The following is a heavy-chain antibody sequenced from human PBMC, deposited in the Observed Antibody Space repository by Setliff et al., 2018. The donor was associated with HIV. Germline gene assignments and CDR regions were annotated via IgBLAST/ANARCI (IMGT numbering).Heavy chain of an antibody. CDR3: ARHVEMATMASHYYYMDV. V-gene: IGHV5-51*01. Sequence: PGESLKISCKGSGYSFSNYWIGWVRQMPGKGLEWMGIIYPGDSDARYSPSFQGQVTIPVDKSISTAYLQWGSLKATDTALYYCARHVEMATMASHYYYMDVWGKGTTVTVSS. CDR2: IYPGDSDA. D-gene: IGHD5-12*01. J-gene: IGHJ6*03. CDR1: GYSFSNYW.